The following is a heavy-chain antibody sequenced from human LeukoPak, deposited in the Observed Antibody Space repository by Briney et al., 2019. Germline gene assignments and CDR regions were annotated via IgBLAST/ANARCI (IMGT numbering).Heavy chain of an antibody. D-gene: IGHD3-22*01. Sequence: GGSLRLSCAASGFTFSSYWMSWVRQAPGKGLEWVANIKQDGSEKYYVDSVKGRFTISRDNAKNSLYLQMNSLRAEDTAVYYCARAFPYYYDSSGPRRAFDIWGQGKMVTVSS. CDR1: GFTFSSYW. J-gene: IGHJ3*02. CDR2: IKQDGSEK. CDR3: ARAFPYYYDSSGPRRAFDI. V-gene: IGHV3-7*01.